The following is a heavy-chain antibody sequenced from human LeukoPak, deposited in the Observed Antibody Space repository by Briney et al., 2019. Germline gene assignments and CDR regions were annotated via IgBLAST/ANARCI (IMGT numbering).Heavy chain of an antibody. Sequence: PSETLSLTCTVSGGSISSGDYYWSWIRQPPGKGLEWIGYIYYSGSTCYNPSLKSRVTISVDTSKNQFSLKLSSVTAADTAVYYCARAMVRGGHYYYYYGMDVWGQGTTVTVSS. CDR2: IYYSGST. CDR3: ARAMVRGGHYYYYYGMDV. J-gene: IGHJ6*02. CDR1: GGSISSGDYY. D-gene: IGHD3-10*01. V-gene: IGHV4-30-4*01.